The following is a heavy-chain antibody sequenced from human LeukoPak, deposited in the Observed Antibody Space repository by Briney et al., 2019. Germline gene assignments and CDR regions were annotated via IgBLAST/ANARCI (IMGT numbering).Heavy chain of an antibody. CDR2: IYYSGNT. V-gene: IGHV4-39*02. CDR3: ARSGPYGSGGSCYAYAMDV. CDR1: GGSISKSPYY. D-gene: IGHD2-15*01. Sequence: SETLSLTCSVSGGSISKSPYYWAWIRQTPGKGLEWIANIYYSGNTYYNLSLKSRVTISVDTSKNHFSLKLNSVTAADTAVYYCARSGPYGSGGSCYAYAMDVWGQGTTATVSS. J-gene: IGHJ6*02.